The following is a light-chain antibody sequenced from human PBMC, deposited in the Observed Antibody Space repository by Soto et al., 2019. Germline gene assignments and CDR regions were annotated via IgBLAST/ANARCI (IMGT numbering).Light chain of an antibody. CDR2: DVS. Sequence: EIVLTQSPATLSLSPGERATLSCRASQSVSSSLAWYQQKPGQTPRLLISDVSNRATGIPARFSGSGSGTDCTLTVSSLEPEDFAVYYCQQRSNWPLTFGGGTKVEIK. CDR1: QSVSSS. J-gene: IGKJ4*01. V-gene: IGKV3-11*01. CDR3: QQRSNWPLT.